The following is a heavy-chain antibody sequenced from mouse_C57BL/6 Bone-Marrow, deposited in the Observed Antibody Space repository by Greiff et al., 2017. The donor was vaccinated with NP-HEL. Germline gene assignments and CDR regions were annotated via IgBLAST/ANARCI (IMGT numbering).Heavy chain of an antibody. CDR1: GFTFSDYY. V-gene: IGHV5-12*01. CDR2: ISNGGGST. J-gene: IGHJ1*03. D-gene: IGHD2-4*01. CDR3: ARHDYLYWYFDV. Sequence: EVQLVESGGGLVQPGGSLKLSCAASGFTFSDYYMYWVRQTPEKRLEWVAYISNGGGSTYYPDTVKGRFTISRDNAKNTLYLQMSRLKSEDTAMYYCARHDYLYWYFDVWGTGTTVTVSS.